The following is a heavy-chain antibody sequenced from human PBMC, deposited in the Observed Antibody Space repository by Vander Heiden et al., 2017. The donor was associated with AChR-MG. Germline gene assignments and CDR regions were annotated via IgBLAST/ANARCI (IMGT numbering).Heavy chain of an antibody. D-gene: IGHD1-26*01. J-gene: IGHJ4*02. Sequence: QVQLVQSGAEGKKPGASLKVSCKTSGFTFTNYHMHWVRQAPGQGLEWVGTINPSLDSTHYAQKFQGRVRMTRDTSTKTVYMDMTSLRPEDTAVYFCARELTGSFYFDFWGQGSLVTVSS. CDR2: INPSLDST. CDR3: ARELTGSFYFDF. V-gene: IGHV1-46*03. CDR1: GFTFTNYH.